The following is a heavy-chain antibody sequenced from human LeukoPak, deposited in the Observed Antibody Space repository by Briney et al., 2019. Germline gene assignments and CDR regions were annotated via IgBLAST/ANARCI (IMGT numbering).Heavy chain of an antibody. CDR2: IYSGGST. D-gene: IGHD4-17*01. CDR3: VRGDYGDYTLFDY. CDR1: GFTVSSNY. V-gene: IGHV3-53*01. J-gene: IGHJ4*02. Sequence: GGSLRLSCAASGFTVSSNYMSWVRQAPGKGLEWVSVIYSGGSTYYADSVKGRFTISGDNSKNTLYLQMNSLRAEDTAVYYCVRGDYGDYTLFDYWGQGTLVTVSS.